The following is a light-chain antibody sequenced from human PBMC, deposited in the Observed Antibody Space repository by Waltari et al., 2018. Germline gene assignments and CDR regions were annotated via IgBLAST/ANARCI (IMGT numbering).Light chain of an antibody. CDR3: HQYYSTPQT. Sequence: DIVLTQSPEFMAVSLGERATLNCKSSQSLLFNSDSKSYLAWYQQRGGQPPTLLIYWASTRESGVPDRFNGSGSGTDFSLTISSLQAEDAAVYYCHQYYSTPQTFGQGTKVEVK. CDR1: QSLLFNSDSKSY. CDR2: WAS. J-gene: IGKJ1*01. V-gene: IGKV4-1*01.